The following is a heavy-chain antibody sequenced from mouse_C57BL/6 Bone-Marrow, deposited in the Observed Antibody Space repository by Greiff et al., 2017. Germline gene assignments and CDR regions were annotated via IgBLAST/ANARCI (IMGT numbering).Heavy chain of an antibody. CDR1: GYTFTSYW. CDR3: ERLYGNYERWYFDV. D-gene: IGHD2-1*01. J-gene: IGHJ1*03. CDR2: IHPNSGST. Sequence: QVQLQQPGAELVKPGASVKLSCKASGYTFTSYWMHWVKQRPGQGLEWIGMIHPNSGSTNYNEKFKSKATLTVDKSSSTAYMQLSSLTSEDSAVYYCERLYGNYERWYFDVWGTGTTVTVSS. V-gene: IGHV1-64*01.